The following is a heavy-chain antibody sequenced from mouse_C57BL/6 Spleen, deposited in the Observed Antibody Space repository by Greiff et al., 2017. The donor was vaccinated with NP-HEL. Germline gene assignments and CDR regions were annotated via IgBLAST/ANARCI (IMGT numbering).Heavy chain of an antibody. J-gene: IGHJ1*03. CDR1: GYTFTSYW. D-gene: IGHD2-4*01. Sequence: VQLQQPGAELVKPGASVKLSCKASGYTFTSYWMHWVKQRPGQGLEWIGMIHPNSGSTNYNEKFKSKATLTVDKSSSTAYMQLSSLTSEDSAVYYCARETMITTTAHWYFDVWGTGTTVTVSS. CDR3: ARETMITTTAHWYFDV. V-gene: IGHV1-64*01. CDR2: IHPNSGST.